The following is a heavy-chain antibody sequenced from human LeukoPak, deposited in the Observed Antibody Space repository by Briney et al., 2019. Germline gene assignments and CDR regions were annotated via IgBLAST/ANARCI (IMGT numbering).Heavy chain of an antibody. D-gene: IGHD6-19*01. CDR1: GFTVSSNY. J-gene: IGHJ3*02. V-gene: IGHV3-66*01. Sequence: GGSLRLSCAASGFTVSSNYMSWVRQAPGKGLEWVSFIYSGGSTYYADSVKGRFTISRDNSKNTLYLQMNSLRAEDTAVYYCAKGYSSGWGRAFDIWGQGTMVTVSS. CDR3: AKGYSSGWGRAFDI. CDR2: IYSGGST.